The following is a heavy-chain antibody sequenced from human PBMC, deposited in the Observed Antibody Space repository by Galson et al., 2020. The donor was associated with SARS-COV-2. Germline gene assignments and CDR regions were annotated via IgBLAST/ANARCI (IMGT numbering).Heavy chain of an antibody. D-gene: IGHD1-1*01. CDR2: IATTGRI. CDR3: ARVPPGTLQPHCDY. J-gene: IGHJ4*02. Sequence: GGSLRLSCAAYGFTVSSNPMGWVRQAPGKGMEWVSLIATTGRIHYAESVRGRFTVSRDGSENTIYLQMNSLRAEGTAVFYCARVPPGTLQPHCDYCGQGTLVTVSS. CDR1: GFTVSSNP. V-gene: IGHV3-53*01.